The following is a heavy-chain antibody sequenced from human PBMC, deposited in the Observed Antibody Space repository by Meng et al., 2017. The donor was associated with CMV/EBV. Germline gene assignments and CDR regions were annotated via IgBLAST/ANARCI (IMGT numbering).Heavy chain of an antibody. CDR3: ARHQFKGYCSSTSCYHAFDI. CDR1: GYSFTSYW. D-gene: IGHD2-2*01. J-gene: IGHJ3*02. Sequence: KVSCKGSGYSFTSYWIGWVRQMPGKGLEWMGIIYPGDSDTRYSPSFQGQVTISADKSISTAYLQWSRLKASDTAMYYCARHQFKGYCSSTSCYHAFDIWGQGTMVTVSS. CDR2: IYPGDSDT. V-gene: IGHV5-51*01.